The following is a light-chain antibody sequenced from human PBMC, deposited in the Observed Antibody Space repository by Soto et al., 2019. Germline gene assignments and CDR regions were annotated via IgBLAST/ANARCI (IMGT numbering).Light chain of an antibody. CDR2: DAS. V-gene: IGKV1-5*01. Sequence: DIQMTQSPSTLSASVGDRVTITCRASQSISSWLAWYQQKPGKAPKLLIYDASSLESGVPSRFSGSGSGTEFTLTISSLQPDDFATYYCQQYNSYSSVTFGQGTKVEIK. CDR3: QQYNSYSSVT. J-gene: IGKJ1*01. CDR1: QSISSW.